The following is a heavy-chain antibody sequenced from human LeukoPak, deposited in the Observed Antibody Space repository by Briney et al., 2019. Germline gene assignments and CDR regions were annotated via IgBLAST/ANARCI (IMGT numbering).Heavy chain of an antibody. V-gene: IGHV3-74*01. D-gene: IGHD3-10*01. CDR2: IHRDGSST. Sequence: GGSLRLSCEASGFTFSNYWMHWVRQVPGKGLVWVSRIHRDGSSTTYADSVKGRFTISRDNAKNSLYLQMNSLRAEDTAVYYCARDGMVRGVLDYWGQGTLVTVSS. CDR3: ARDGMVRGVLDY. J-gene: IGHJ4*02. CDR1: GFTFSNYW.